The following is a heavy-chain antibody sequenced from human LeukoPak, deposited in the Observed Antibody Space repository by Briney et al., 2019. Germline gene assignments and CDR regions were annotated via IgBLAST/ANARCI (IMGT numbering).Heavy chain of an antibody. CDR3: AALAKTYYYGSGIMPPDAFDI. Sequence: GGSLRLSCAASGFTFSSYGMRWVRQAPGKGLEWVAVISYDGSNKYYADSVKGRFTISRDNSKNTLYLQMNSLRAEDTAVYYCAALAKTYYYGSGIMPPDAFDIWGQGTMVTVSS. V-gene: IGHV3-30*03. CDR2: ISYDGSNK. CDR1: GFTFSSYG. J-gene: IGHJ3*02. D-gene: IGHD3-10*01.